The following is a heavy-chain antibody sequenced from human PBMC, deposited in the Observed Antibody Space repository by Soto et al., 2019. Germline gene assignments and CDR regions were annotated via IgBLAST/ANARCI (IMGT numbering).Heavy chain of an antibody. CDR2: ISGSGGST. D-gene: IGHD6-6*01. Sequence: GGSLRLSCAASGFTFSSYAMSWVRQAPGKGLEWVSAISGSGGSTYYADSVKGRFTISRGNSKNTLYLQMNSLRAEDTAVYYCAKVYSSSSRDYYYYYGMDVWGQGTTVTVSS. CDR1: GFTFSSYA. CDR3: AKVYSSSSRDYYYYYGMDV. V-gene: IGHV3-23*01. J-gene: IGHJ6*02.